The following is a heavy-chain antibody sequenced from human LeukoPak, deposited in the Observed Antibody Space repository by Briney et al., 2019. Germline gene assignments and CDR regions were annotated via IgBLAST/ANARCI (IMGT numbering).Heavy chain of an antibody. CDR1: GYTFSNYY. J-gene: IGHJ4*02. V-gene: IGHV5-51*01. D-gene: IGHD3-10*01. Sequence: GESLKISCQGSGYTFSNYYVAWVRQMPGKGLEWRGIIYPGDSETRYTPSFQGRATISADKSISTAYLQWSNLEASDTAMYYCARFGPFRDFDYWGQGTLVTVSS. CDR2: IYPGDSET. CDR3: ARFGPFRDFDY.